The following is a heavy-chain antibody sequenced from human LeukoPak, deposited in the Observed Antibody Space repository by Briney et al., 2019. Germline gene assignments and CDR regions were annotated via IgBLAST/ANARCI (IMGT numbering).Heavy chain of an antibody. D-gene: IGHD3-10*01. Sequence: PGGSLRLSCAASGFTFSSYGMHWVRQAPGKGLEWVAVISYDGSNKYYADSVKGRFTISRDNSKNTLYLQMNSLRAEDTAVYYCAKAFPLEVEFGELLSPFDYWGQGTLVTVSS. CDR2: ISYDGSNK. CDR3: AKAFPLEVEFGELLSPFDY. V-gene: IGHV3-30*18. J-gene: IGHJ4*02. CDR1: GFTFSSYG.